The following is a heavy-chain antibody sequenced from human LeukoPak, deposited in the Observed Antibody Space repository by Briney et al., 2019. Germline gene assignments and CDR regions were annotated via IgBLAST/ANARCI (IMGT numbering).Heavy chain of an antibody. CDR1: GFTFSSYA. CDR3: AKSTVDTTLFDAFDI. D-gene: IGHD5-18*01. CDR2: ITSGGGST. Sequence: GGSLRLSCAASGFTFSSYAMSWVRQAPGKGLEWVSAITSGGGSTYYADSVKGRFTISRDNTKNTLYVQMSSLRAENTAVYYCAKSTVDTTLFDAFDIWGQGTMVTVSS. V-gene: IGHV3-23*01. J-gene: IGHJ3*02.